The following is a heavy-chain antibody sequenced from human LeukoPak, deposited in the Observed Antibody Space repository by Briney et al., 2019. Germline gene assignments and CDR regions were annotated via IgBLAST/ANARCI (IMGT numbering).Heavy chain of an antibody. V-gene: IGHV3-74*01. CDR1: GFTFSSYW. D-gene: IGHD1-26*01. Sequence: PGGSLRLSCAASGFTFSSYWMHWVRQAPGEGLVWVSRLKSDVSSRSYADSVKGRFTISRDNAKNTLYLQMNSLRAEDTAVYCCARGGSYPFDYWGQGTLVTVSA. CDR2: LKSDVSSR. CDR3: ARGGSYPFDY. J-gene: IGHJ4*02.